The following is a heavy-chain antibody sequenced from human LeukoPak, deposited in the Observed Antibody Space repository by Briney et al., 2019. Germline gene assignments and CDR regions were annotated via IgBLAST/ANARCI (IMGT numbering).Heavy chain of an antibody. Sequence: GGSLRLSCVGSGLILSDYNMNWVRQAPGEGLEWVAFIVISGTYITYADSVKGRFTISRDIANNSLYLQMNSLRVEDTAVYYCTRDLSATARAYDYWGQGTLVTVSS. V-gene: IGHV3-21*01. J-gene: IGHJ4*02. CDR3: TRDLSATARAYDY. D-gene: IGHD1-26*01. CDR1: GLILSDYN. CDR2: IVISGTYI.